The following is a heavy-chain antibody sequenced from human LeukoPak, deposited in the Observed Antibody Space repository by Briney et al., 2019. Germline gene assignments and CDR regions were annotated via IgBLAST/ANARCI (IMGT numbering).Heavy chain of an antibody. Sequence: ASVKVSCKVSGYTLTELSMHWVRQAPGKGLEWMGGFDPEDGETIYAQKFQGRVTTAEDTSTDTAYMELSSLRSEDTAVYYCATDRLGGSLDYWGQGTLVTVSS. CDR3: ATDRLGGSLDY. J-gene: IGHJ4*02. D-gene: IGHD1-26*01. CDR2: FDPEDGET. CDR1: GYTLTELS. V-gene: IGHV1-24*01.